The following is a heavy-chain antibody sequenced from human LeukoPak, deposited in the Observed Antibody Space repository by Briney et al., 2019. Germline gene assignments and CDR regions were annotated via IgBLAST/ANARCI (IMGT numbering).Heavy chain of an antibody. CDR3: ARAGQGFYYDNSAYYYDY. J-gene: IGHJ4*02. D-gene: IGHD3-22*01. CDR2: ISVYNGNP. CDR1: GYSFTNYG. V-gene: IGHV1-18*01. Sequence: ASVTVTCKASGYSFTNYGISWVRQGPGQGLEWMGWISVYNGNPTYAQKLRGRVTVTTDTSTSTAYMELRSLGSDDTAVYYCARAGQGFYYDNSAYYYDYWGQGTLVTVSS.